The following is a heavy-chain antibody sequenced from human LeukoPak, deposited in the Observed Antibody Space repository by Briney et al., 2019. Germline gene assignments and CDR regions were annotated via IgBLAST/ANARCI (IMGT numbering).Heavy chain of an antibody. CDR1: GYTFTSYD. D-gene: IGHD2-15*01. CDR2: MNPNSGNT. V-gene: IGHV1-8*01. Sequence: EASVKVSCKASGYTFTSYDINWVRQATGQGLEWMGWMNPNSGNTGYAQKFQGRVTMTRNTSISTAYMELSSLRSEDTAVYYCAREGDASAGWTIYYYYYMDVWGKGTTVTVSS. CDR3: AREGDASAGWTIYYYYYMDV. J-gene: IGHJ6*03.